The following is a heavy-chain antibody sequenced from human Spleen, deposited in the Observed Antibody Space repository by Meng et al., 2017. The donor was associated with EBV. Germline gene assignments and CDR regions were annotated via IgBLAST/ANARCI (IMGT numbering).Heavy chain of an antibody. CDR1: GFIFSNYG. CDR2: IWDDGSEK. V-gene: IGHV3-33*01. D-gene: IGHD2-15*01. Sequence: VPGGGSGGGVVQPGGSLRLSGEASGFIFSNYGMHWVRQAPGKGLDWLAIIWDDGSEKYYEVSVKGRFTISRDNSKNTLYLQMNSLRAEDTAVYYCAREEDTFDYWGQGTLVTVSS. J-gene: IGHJ4*02. CDR3: AREEDTFDY.